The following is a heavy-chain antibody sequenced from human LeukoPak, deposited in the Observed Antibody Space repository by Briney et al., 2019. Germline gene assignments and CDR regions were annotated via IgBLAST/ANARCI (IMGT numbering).Heavy chain of an antibody. Sequence: PSETLSLTCTVSGGSISSYYWSWIRQPPGKGLEWIGYIYYSGSTNYNPSLKSRVTISVDTSKNQLSLKLSSVTAADTAVYYCALWSGYYTNWFDPWGQGTLVTVSS. D-gene: IGHD3-3*01. J-gene: IGHJ5*02. CDR1: GGSISSYY. V-gene: IGHV4-59*01. CDR2: IYYSGST. CDR3: ALWSGYYTNWFDP.